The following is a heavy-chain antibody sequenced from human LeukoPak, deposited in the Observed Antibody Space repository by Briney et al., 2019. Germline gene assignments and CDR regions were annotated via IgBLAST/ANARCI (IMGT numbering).Heavy chain of an antibody. CDR2: IYYSGST. CDR1: GCSISSYY. V-gene: IGHV4-59*01. J-gene: IGHJ4*02. Sequence: PSETLSLTCTVSGCSISSYYWSWIRQPPGKGLEWIGYIYYSGSTNYNPSLKSRVTISVDTSKNQFSLKLSSVTAADTAVYYCASTTYYYDSSGYYYRETFGYWGQGTLVTVSS. D-gene: IGHD3-22*01. CDR3: ASTTYYYDSSGYYYRETFGY.